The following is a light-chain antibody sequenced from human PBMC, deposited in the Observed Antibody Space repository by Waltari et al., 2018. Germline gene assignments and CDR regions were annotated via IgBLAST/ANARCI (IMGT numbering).Light chain of an antibody. CDR2: DVF. J-gene: IGKJ5*01. Sequence: EIVLTQSPATLSLSPGERATLSCRASQSVSSYLAWYQHKPGQAPRLIIYDVFRRATAIPARFTGSGSGTDFTLTISSLEPEDFAVYDCQQRSTLPITFGQGTRLEI. CDR3: QQRSTLPIT. V-gene: IGKV3-11*01. CDR1: QSVSSY.